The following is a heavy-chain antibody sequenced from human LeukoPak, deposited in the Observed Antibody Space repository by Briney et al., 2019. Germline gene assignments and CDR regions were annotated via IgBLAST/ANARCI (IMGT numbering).Heavy chain of an antibody. J-gene: IGHJ4*02. V-gene: IGHV3-21*01. CDR1: GFTFSSYG. CDR3: ARAVDTANFDY. D-gene: IGHD5-18*01. CDR2: ISSSSSYI. Sequence: GGSLRLSCAASGFTFSSYGMHWVRQAPGKGLEWVSSISSSSSYIYYADSVKGRFTISRDNAKNSLYLQMNSLRAEDTAVYYCARAVDTANFDYWGQGTLVTVSS.